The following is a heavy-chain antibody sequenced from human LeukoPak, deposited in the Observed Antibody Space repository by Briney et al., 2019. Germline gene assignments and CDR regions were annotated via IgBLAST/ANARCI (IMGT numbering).Heavy chain of an antibody. CDR3: ARISSGYAVDY. Sequence: SETLTLTCTASGGSISSYYWSWIRQPPGKGLEWIGYIYYSGSTNYNPSLKSRVTISVDTSKNQFSLKLSSVTAADTAVYYCARISSGYAVDYWGQGTLVTVSS. J-gene: IGHJ4*02. CDR2: IYYSGST. V-gene: IGHV4-59*01. D-gene: IGHD3-22*01. CDR1: GGSISSYY.